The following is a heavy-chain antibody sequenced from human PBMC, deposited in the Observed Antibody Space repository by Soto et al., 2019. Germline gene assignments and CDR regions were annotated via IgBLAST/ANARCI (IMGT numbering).Heavy chain of an antibody. CDR3: ARVSRDYYLYYFDY. Sequence: GGSLRLSCTVSGFTFSDHFMAWVRQAPGKGLEWVSDISTTRNYTKYADSVKGRFSMSRYNARNSVYLQMNRVRADGTAVNYCARVSRDYYLYYFDYWGQGALVTVSS. CDR2: ISTTRNYT. V-gene: IGHV3-11*06. CDR1: GFTFSDHF. J-gene: IGHJ4*02. D-gene: IGHD3-3*01.